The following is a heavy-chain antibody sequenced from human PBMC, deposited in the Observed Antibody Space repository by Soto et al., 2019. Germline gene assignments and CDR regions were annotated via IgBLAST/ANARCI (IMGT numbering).Heavy chain of an antibody. J-gene: IGHJ5*02. CDR1: GGTFSSYA. CDR3: ARARLRRYDSSGSPNWFDP. V-gene: IGHV1-69*01. D-gene: IGHD3-22*01. CDR2: IIPIFGTA. Sequence: QVQLVQSGAEVKKPGSSVKVSCKASGGTFSSYAISWVRQAPGQGRAWLGGIIPIFGTANYAQKFQGRVTITADESTITAYMEVGSLRSEDTAVYYCARARLRRYDSSGSPNWFDPWGQGTLVTVSS.